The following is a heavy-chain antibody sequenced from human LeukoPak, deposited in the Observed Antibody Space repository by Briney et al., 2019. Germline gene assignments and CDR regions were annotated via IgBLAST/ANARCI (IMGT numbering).Heavy chain of an antibody. D-gene: IGHD3-10*01. CDR2: IYYSGST. Sequence: PSETLSLTCTVSGGFISGYYWTWIRQPPGKGLEWIGSIYYSGSTYYNPSLKSRVTISVDTSKNQFSLKLSSVTAADTAVYYCARVITMVRGVMAPLDWGQGTLVTVSS. CDR3: ARVITMVRGVMAPLD. J-gene: IGHJ4*02. CDR1: GGFISGYY. V-gene: IGHV4-39*07.